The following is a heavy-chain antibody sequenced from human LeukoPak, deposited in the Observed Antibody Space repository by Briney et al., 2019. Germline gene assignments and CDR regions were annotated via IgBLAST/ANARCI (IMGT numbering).Heavy chain of an antibody. D-gene: IGHD5/OR15-5a*01. CDR3: ARRVCLSPDYYYGMDV. J-gene: IGHJ6*02. CDR1: GYTFTSYG. CDR2: ISAYNGNT. V-gene: IGHV1-18*01. Sequence: GASVKVSCKASGYTFTSYGISWVRQAPGQGLEWMGWISAYNGNTNYAQKLQGRVTMTTDTSTSTAYMELRSLRSDDTAVYYCARRVCLSPDYYYGMDVWGQGTTVTVSS.